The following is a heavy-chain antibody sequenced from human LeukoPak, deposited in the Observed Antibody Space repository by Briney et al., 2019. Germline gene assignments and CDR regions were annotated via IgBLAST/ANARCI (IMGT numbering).Heavy chain of an antibody. Sequence: ASVKVSCKASGYIFTSYDFNWVRQATGQRPEWMGWMSPNSGDTGYAQKFQDRVTMTRNTSISTANMELSSLRSDDTAVYYCARGPPNWGYDYWGPGTLVTVSS. CDR2: MSPNSGDT. CDR1: GYIFTSYD. V-gene: IGHV1-8*01. J-gene: IGHJ4*02. CDR3: ARGPPNWGYDY. D-gene: IGHD7-27*01.